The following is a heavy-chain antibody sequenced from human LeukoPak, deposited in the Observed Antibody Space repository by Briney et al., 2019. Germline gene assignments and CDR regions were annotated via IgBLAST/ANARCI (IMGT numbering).Heavy chain of an antibody. Sequence: PGGSLRLSCAASGFTFSSYAMSWVRQAPGKGLEWVSYISSSGSPIYYVDSVKGRFTISRDNAKNSLYLQMNSLRAEDTAVYYCASTFTPGWDDAFDIWSQGTMVTVSS. CDR1: GFTFSSYA. CDR2: ISSSGSPI. J-gene: IGHJ3*02. CDR3: ASTFTPGWDDAFDI. D-gene: IGHD1-26*01. V-gene: IGHV3-48*04.